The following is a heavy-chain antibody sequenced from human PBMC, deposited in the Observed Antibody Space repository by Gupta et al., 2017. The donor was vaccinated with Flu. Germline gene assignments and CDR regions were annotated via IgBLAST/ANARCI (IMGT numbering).Heavy chain of an antibody. CDR2: ISSSSSYI. V-gene: IGHV3-21*05. Sequence: VRHAPGKGLEWVSFISSSSSYIYYADSVKGRFTISRDNAKNSLYLQMNNLRAEDTAVYYCARAWEARGYFDYWGQGSLVTVSS. J-gene: IGHJ4*02. CDR3: ARAWEARGYFDY. D-gene: IGHD1-26*01.